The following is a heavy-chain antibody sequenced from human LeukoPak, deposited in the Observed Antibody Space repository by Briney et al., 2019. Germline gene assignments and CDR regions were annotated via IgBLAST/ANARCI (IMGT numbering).Heavy chain of an antibody. J-gene: IGHJ4*02. D-gene: IGHD2-21*01. CDR2: IRSKANSYAT. Sequence: GGSLKLSCAASGFTFSDSAVHWVRQASGKGLEWVGRIRSKANSYATSYAASVTGRFTISRDDSKNTAYLQMNSLKTEDTAVYYCRCGGQGYWGQGTLVTVSS. CDR3: RCGGQGY. CDR1: GFTFSDSA. V-gene: IGHV3-73*01.